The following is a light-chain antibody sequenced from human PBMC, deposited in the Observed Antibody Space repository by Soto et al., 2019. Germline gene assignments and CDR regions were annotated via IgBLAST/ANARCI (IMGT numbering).Light chain of an antibody. J-gene: IGKJ1*01. Sequence: DIQMTQSPSTLSGSVGDRVTITCRASQTISSWLAWYQQKPGKAPKLLIYKASTLKSGVPSRFSGSGSGTDFTLTINSLQPEDFASYYCQQSYTTLMWTFGQGTKVDIK. CDR3: QQSYTTLMWT. CDR2: KAS. V-gene: IGKV1-5*03. CDR1: QTISSW.